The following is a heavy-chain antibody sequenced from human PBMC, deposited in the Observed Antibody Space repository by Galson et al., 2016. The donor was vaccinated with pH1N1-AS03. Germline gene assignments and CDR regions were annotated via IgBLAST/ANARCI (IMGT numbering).Heavy chain of an antibody. V-gene: IGHV2-70*20. D-gene: IGHD6-13*01. CDR3: ARVWGAAAGYFDY. J-gene: IGHJ4*02. Sequence: PALVKPTQTLTLTCSFSGFSLPSPGVCVTWVRQPPGKALEWLATIDSDDDKYYTTSLKTRLTISKDTSKNQAVLTMTNMDPVDTATYYCARVWGAAAGYFDYWGPGNLVVASS. CDR1: GFSLPSPGVC. CDR2: IDSDDDK.